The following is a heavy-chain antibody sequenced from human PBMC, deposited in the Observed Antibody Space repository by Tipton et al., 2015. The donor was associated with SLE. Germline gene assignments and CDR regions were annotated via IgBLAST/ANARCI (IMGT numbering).Heavy chain of an antibody. CDR1: GGSINVYY. Sequence: TLSLTCSVSGGSINVYYWSWVRQPPGKGLEWIGYVSYSGSTNYNPSLQSRVTISVDTSKNQFSLRVTSATAADTALYFCARGADWFDYWGQGTLVTVSS. CDR2: VSYSGST. CDR3: ARGADWFDY. V-gene: IGHV4-59*12. J-gene: IGHJ5*01.